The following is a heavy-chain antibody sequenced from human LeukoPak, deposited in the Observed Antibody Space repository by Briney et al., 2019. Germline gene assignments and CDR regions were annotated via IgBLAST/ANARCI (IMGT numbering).Heavy chain of an antibody. CDR2: IYYSGST. D-gene: IGHD3-3*01. CDR1: GYSISSGYY. J-gene: IGHJ3*02. V-gene: IGHV4-61*01. CDR3: ARIAGRITIFGVVITTAFDI. Sequence: SETLSLTCTVSGYSISSGYYWSWIRQPPGKGLEWIGYIYYSGSTNYNPSLKSRVTVSVDTSKNQFSLKLSSVTAADTAVYYCARIAGRITIFGVVITTAFDIWGQGTMVTVSS.